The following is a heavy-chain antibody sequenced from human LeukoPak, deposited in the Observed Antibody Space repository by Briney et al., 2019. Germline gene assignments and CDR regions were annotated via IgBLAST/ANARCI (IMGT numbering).Heavy chain of an antibody. Sequence: ASVKVSCKASGYTFTSYAMHWVRQAPGQRLEWMGWINAGNGNTKYSQKFQGRVTITRDTSASTAYMELSSLRSEDTAVYYCARATDPYYDSSGYYGPGYFDYWGQGTLVTVSS. CDR2: INAGNGNT. CDR1: GYTFTSYA. V-gene: IGHV1-3*01. J-gene: IGHJ4*02. CDR3: ARATDPYYDSSGYYGPGYFDY. D-gene: IGHD3-22*01.